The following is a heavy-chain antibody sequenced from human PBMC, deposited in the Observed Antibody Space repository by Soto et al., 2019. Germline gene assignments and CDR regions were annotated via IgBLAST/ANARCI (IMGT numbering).Heavy chain of an antibody. J-gene: IGHJ4*02. CDR1: GFTFSNFA. D-gene: IGHD1-1*01. CDR2: ISGSGDDT. Sequence: QLLESGGGFVQPGGSLRLSCVASGFTFSNFAMAWVRQAPGEGLEWVSAISGSGDDTFYADSMKGLFTISRDNSKDTLYLQINSLRAEDTAVYYCATPIPKTGATFGFWGQGTLVTVSS. V-gene: IGHV3-23*01. CDR3: ATPIPKTGATFGF.